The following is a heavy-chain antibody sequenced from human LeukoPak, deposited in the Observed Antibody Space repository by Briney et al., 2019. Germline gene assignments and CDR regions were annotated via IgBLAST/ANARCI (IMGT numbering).Heavy chain of an antibody. CDR3: ARGPHFGRWLRPVTDYYYMDV. Sequence: SETLSLTCTVSGGSISSGSYYWSWIRQPAGKGLEWIGSIYYSGSTYYNPSLKSRVTISVDTSKNQFSLKLSSVTAADTAVYYCARGPHFGRWLRPVTDYYYMDVWGKGTTVTVSS. V-gene: IGHV4-39*01. CDR2: IYYSGST. J-gene: IGHJ6*03. CDR1: GGSISSGSYY. D-gene: IGHD5-12*01.